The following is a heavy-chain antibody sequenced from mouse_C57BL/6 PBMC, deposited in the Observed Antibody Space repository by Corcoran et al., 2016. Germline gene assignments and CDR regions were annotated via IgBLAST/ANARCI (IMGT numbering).Heavy chain of an antibody. CDR1: GYTFTTYG. CDR2: INTYSGVP. V-gene: IGHV9-3*01. J-gene: IGHJ2*01. CDR3: ARNWDFDY. D-gene: IGHD4-1*01. Sequence: QIQLVQSGPELKKPGETVKISCKASGYTFTTYGMSWVKQAPGKGLKWMGWINTYSGVPTYVDDFKGRFAFSLETSASTAYLQINNLKNEDTATYFCARNWDFDYWGQGTTLTVSS.